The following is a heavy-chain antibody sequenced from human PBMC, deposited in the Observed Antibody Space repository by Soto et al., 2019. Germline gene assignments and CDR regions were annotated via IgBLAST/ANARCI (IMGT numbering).Heavy chain of an antibody. CDR2: IYYIGKT. V-gene: IGHV4-39*01. CDR3: ARQNFWLNYFDP. J-gene: IGHJ5*02. D-gene: IGHD3-3*01. CDR1: GGSINSSAFY. Sequence: PSETLSLTCNVSGGSINSSAFYWDWIRLSPGKGLELIGSIYYIGKTYYNPSLKSRVTISIDRSKNQFSLNLTSVTAADTAVYYCARQNFWLNYFDPWGQGTLVTVSS.